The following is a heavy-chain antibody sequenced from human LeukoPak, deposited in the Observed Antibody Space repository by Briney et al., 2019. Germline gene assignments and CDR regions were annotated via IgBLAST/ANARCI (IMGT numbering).Heavy chain of an antibody. J-gene: IGHJ3*02. D-gene: IGHD6-6*01. CDR2: IRSKAYGGTT. CDR1: GFTFGDYA. CDR3: TRSRRYSSSSGTFAFDI. Sequence: GRSLRLSCTASGFTFGDYAMSWVRQAPGKGLEWVGFIRSKAYGGTTEYAAPVKGRFTISRDDSKSIAYLKMNSLKTEDTAVYYCTRSRRYSSSSGTFAFDIWGQGTMVTVSS. V-gene: IGHV3-49*04.